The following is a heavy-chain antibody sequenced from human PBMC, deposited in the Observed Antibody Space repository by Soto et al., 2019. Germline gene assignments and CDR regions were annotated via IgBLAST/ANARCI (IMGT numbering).Heavy chain of an antibody. CDR2: ISYDGSNK. J-gene: IGHJ6*02. CDR1: GFTFSSYA. Sequence: QVQLVESGGGVVQPGRSLRLSCAASGFTFSSYAMHWVRQAPGKGLEWVAVISYDGSNKYYADSVKGRFTISRDNSKNTLYLQMNSLRAEDTAVYYCARERGRGMDVWGQGTTGTVSS. D-gene: IGHD3-10*01. V-gene: IGHV3-30-3*01. CDR3: ARERGRGMDV.